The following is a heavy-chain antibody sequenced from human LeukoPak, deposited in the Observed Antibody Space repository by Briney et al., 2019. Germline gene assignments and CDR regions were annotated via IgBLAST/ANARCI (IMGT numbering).Heavy chain of an antibody. Sequence: GALRLSCAATGFTFSNYWMSWFRQAPGKGLEWVANIKYDGREKQYVDSVKGRFTISRDNAKNSLFLQMNSLRAEDTAVYYCARYLNSGPEDFWGQGTLVTVPS. V-gene: IGHV3-7*01. CDR3: ARYLNSGPEDF. D-gene: IGHD1-26*01. CDR2: IKYDGREK. CDR1: GFTFSNYW. J-gene: IGHJ4*02.